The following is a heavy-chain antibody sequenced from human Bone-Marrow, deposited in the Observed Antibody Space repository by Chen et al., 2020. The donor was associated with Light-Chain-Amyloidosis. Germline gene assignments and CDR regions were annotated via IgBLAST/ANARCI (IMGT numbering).Heavy chain of an antibody. CDR3: TRKGGYFDF. V-gene: IGHV3-23*04. CDR2: VSGSTVST. J-gene: IGHJ4*02. CDR1: GFNFSSFG. Sequence: EVQLVESVGGLVQPGGSLRLSLATSGFNFSSFGMSWVRQAPGKGLEWVSTVSGSTVSTYYAGAVKGRFIISRDNSKSTLYLQMNSLRAGDTAVYFCTRKGGYFDFWGQGSLVTVSS. D-gene: IGHD3-10*01.